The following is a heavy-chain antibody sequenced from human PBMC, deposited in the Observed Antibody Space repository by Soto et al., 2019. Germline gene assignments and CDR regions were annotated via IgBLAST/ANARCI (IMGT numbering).Heavy chain of an antibody. J-gene: IGHJ6*02. D-gene: IGHD2-15*01. V-gene: IGHV3-21*01. CDR1: GFTFSSYS. CDR2: ISSSSSYI. CDR3: ARDANGGIVEVVAASGDYYGMDV. Sequence: GGSLRLSCAASGFTFSSYSMNWVRQAPGKGLEWVSSISSSSSYIYYADSVKGRFTISRDNAKNSLELQMNSVRAEDTAVYYCARDANGGIVEVVAASGDYYGMDVWGQGTMVTVSS.